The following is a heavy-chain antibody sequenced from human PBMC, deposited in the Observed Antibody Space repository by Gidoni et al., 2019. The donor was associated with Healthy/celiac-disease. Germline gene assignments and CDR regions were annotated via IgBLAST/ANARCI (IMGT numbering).Heavy chain of an antibody. V-gene: IGHV4-39*01. CDR3: ARHLDDYVWGSYRSNDAFDI. CDR1: GGSISSSSYY. CDR2: IYYSGST. D-gene: IGHD3-16*02. J-gene: IGHJ3*02. Sequence: QLQLQESGPGLVKPSETLSLTCTVPGGSISSSSYYWGWIRQPPGKGLEWIGSIYYSGSTYYNPSLKSRVTISVDTSKNQFSLKLSSVTAADTAVYYCARHLDDYVWGSYRSNDAFDIWGQGTMVTVSS.